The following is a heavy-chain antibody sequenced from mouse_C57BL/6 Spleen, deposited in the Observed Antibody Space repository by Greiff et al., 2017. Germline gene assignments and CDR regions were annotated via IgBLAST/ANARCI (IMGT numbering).Heavy chain of an antibody. V-gene: IGHV1-26*01. CDR2: INPNNGGT. CDR3: ARGTWYPDY. Sequence: VQLQQSGPELVKPGASVKISCKASGYTFTDYYMNWVKQSHGKSLEWIGDINPNNGGTSYNQKFKGKATLTVDKSSSTAYMELRSLTSEDSAVYYCARGTWYPDYWGQGTTLTVSS. CDR1: GYTFTDYY. D-gene: IGHD1-1*02. J-gene: IGHJ2*01.